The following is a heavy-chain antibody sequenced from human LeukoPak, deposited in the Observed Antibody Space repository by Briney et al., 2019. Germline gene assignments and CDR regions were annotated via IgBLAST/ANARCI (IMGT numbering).Heavy chain of an antibody. V-gene: IGHV1-69*05. CDR2: IIPLFGPA. J-gene: IGHJ6*03. D-gene: IGHD1-26*01. CDR3: ARASIVGATTNYYYYYMDV. CDR1: GRPFSSYA. Sequence: SVKVSCKASGRPFSSYAISWVRQAPGQGLEWMGGIIPLFGPANYAQKFQSRVTITTDESTSTAYMELSSLRSEDTAVYYCARASIVGATTNYYYYYMDVWGKGTTVTVSS.